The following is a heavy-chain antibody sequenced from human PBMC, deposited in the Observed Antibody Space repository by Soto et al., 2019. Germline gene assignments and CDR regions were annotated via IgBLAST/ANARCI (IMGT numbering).Heavy chain of an antibody. Sequence: PGASVKVSCKASGYTFTSYDINWVRQATGQGLEWMGWMNPNSGNTGYAQKFQGRVTMTRNTSISTAYMELSSLRSEDTAVYYCARSLPEQYNWNYYYYYYYMDVWGKGTTVTVSS. V-gene: IGHV1-8*01. CDR2: MNPNSGNT. J-gene: IGHJ6*03. CDR1: GYTFTSYD. CDR3: ARSLPEQYNWNYYYYYYYMDV. D-gene: IGHD1-7*01.